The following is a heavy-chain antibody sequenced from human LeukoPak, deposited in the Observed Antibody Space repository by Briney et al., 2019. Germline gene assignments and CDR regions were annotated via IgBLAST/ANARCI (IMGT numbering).Heavy chain of an antibody. J-gene: IGHJ4*02. CDR2: INPNSGDT. CDR1: GYTFTAYY. D-gene: IGHD3-16*01. V-gene: IGHV1-2*02. Sequence: ASVNVSRNASGYTFTAYYMQCVRQAPGQGLEWMGGINPNSGDTKYSQKFQGRVTMTRDTSNSKAYMELSRLRSDDTAVYYCATQRGSYLWGTDFDYWGQGTLVTVSS. CDR3: ATQRGSYLWGTDFDY.